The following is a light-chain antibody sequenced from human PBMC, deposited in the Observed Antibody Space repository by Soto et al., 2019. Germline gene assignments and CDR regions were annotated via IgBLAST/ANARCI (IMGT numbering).Light chain of an antibody. Sequence: QSVLTQPASVSGSPGQSITISCTGTSSDVGGYNYVSWYQHHPGKAPKLLIHEVTNRPSGVSNRFSASKSGNTASLTISGLQAEDEADYDCSSYTTSSTPLYVFGTGTKLTVL. J-gene: IGLJ1*01. CDR2: EVT. V-gene: IGLV2-14*01. CDR3: SSYTTSSTPLYV. CDR1: SSDVGGYNY.